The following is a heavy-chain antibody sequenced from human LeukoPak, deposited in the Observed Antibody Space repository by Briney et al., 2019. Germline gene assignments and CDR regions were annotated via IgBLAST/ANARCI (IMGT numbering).Heavy chain of an antibody. CDR3: ARDKRSGWYDY. V-gene: IGHV3-30*14. CDR2: ISYDGSNK. J-gene: IGHJ4*02. D-gene: IGHD6-19*01. Sequence: GGSLRLSCAASGFTFSSYAMHWVRQAPGKGLEWVAVISYDGSNKYYADSVKGRFTIFRHNSKNLLYLQMNSLRAEDTAVYYCARDKRSGWYDYWGQGTLVTVSS. CDR1: GFTFSSYA.